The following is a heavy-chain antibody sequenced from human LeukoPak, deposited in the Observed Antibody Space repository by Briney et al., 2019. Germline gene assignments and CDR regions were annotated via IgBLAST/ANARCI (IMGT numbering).Heavy chain of an antibody. V-gene: IGHV3-23*01. CDR2: ISGSGGRT. Sequence: GGSLRLSCAASGFTFTTSAMGWVRQAPGKGLEWVSSISGSGGRTNYADSVKGRFTISRDNSKNTLYLQMNSLRAEDTAVYYCAKGGYYDSSGSFHYYFDYWGQGTLVTVSS. J-gene: IGHJ4*02. D-gene: IGHD3-22*01. CDR3: AKGGYYDSSGSFHYYFDY. CDR1: GFTFTTSA.